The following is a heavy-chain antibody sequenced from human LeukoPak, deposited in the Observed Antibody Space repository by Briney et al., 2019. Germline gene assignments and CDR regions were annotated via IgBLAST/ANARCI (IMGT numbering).Heavy chain of an antibody. Sequence: SVMVSCKPSGGTFSTYGIDWVRQAPGQGLEWMGGIFPVFGTPTYAQKFQGRVTITADESTRTAHMELSSLRSDDTAVYYCARGPHTSSWYKHAFDIWAQGTMVTVSS. CDR1: GGTFSTYG. D-gene: IGHD6-13*01. CDR2: IFPVFGTP. CDR3: ARGPHTSSWYKHAFDI. V-gene: IGHV1-69*13. J-gene: IGHJ3*02.